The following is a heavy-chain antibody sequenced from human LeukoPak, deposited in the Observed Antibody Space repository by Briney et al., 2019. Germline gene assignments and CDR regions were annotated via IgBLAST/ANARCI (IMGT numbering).Heavy chain of an antibody. CDR2: INPSGGST. Sequence: ASVKVSCKASGYTFTSYYMHWVRQAPGQGLEWMGIINPSGGSTSYAQKFQGRVTMTRDTSTSTVYMELSSLRSEDTAVYYCARDLLLYSSSFVTDAFDIWGQGTMVTVSS. D-gene: IGHD6-6*01. J-gene: IGHJ3*02. CDR3: ARDLLLYSSSFVTDAFDI. V-gene: IGHV1-46*01. CDR1: GYTFTSYY.